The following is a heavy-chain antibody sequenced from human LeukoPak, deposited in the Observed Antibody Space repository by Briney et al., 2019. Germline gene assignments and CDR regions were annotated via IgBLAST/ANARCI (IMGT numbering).Heavy chain of an antibody. J-gene: IGHJ3*02. D-gene: IGHD2-21*02. CDR3: ARARTYCGGDCLAQPDDAFDI. CDR2: IIPILGIA. CDR1: GGTFGSYA. V-gene: IGHV1-69*04. Sequence: AASVKVSCKASGGTFGSYAISWVRQAPGQGLEWMGRIIPILGIANYAQKFQGRVTITADKSTSTAYMELSSLRSEDTAVYYCARARTYCGGDCLAQPDDAFDIWGQGTMVTVSS.